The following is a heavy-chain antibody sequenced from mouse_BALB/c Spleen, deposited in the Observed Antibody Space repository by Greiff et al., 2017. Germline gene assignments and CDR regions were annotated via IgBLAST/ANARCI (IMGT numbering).Heavy chain of an antibody. CDR1: GFSLTSYG. CDR2: IWAGGST. J-gene: IGHJ4*01. D-gene: IGHD4-1*01. CDR3: ARANWEDYYAMDY. V-gene: IGHV2-9*02. Sequence: VQLKESGPGLVAPSQSLSITCTVSGFSLTSYGVHWVRQPPGKGLEWLGVIWAGGSTNYNSALMSRLSISKDNSKSQVFLKMNSLQTDDTAMYYCARANWEDYYAMDYWGQGTSVTVSS.